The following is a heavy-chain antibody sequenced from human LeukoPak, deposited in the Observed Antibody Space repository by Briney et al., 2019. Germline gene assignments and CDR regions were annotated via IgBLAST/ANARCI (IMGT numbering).Heavy chain of an antibody. CDR2: IYPGDSDT. Sequence: GESLKISCKGSGYTFTTYWIGWVRQMPGKGLEWMGIIYPGDSDTRYSPSFRGQVTISADKSISTAYLQWSSLKASDTAMYYCARQYSSSWAFDYWGQGTLVTVSS. D-gene: IGHD6-13*01. V-gene: IGHV5-51*01. J-gene: IGHJ4*02. CDR1: GYTFTTYW. CDR3: ARQYSSSWAFDY.